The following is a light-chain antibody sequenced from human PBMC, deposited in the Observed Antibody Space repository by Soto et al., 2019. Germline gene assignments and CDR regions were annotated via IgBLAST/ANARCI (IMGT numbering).Light chain of an antibody. CDR2: SNF. V-gene: IGLV1-40*01. J-gene: IGLJ2*01. CDR3: QSYDSTLSAVV. CDR1: SSNIGAGYD. Sequence: QSVLTQPPSVSGAPGQRVTISCTGSSSNIGAGYDVHWYQQLPGTAPKLLIYSNFNRPSGVPDRFSGSKSDTPASLAITGLQAEDEADYSCQSYDSTLSAVVFGGGTKLTVL.